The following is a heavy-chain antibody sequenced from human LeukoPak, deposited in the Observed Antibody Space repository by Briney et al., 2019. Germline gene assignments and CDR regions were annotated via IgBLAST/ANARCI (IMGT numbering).Heavy chain of an antibody. D-gene: IGHD3-22*01. J-gene: IGHJ4*02. CDR1: GYTFTGYY. CDR3: ARDYYDSSGYYYGYFDY. Sequence: ASVKVSCKASGYTFTGYYMHLVRQAPGQGLEWMGRINPNSGGTNYAQKFQGRVTMTRDTSISTAYMELSRLRSDDTAVYYCARDYYDSSGYYYGYFDYWGQGTLVTVSS. V-gene: IGHV1-2*06. CDR2: INPNSGGT.